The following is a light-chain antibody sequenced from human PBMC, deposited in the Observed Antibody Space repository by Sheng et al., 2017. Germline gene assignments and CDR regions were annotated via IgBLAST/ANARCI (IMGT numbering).Light chain of an antibody. Sequence: EIVMTQSPATLSVSPGESATLSCRASQSVTSNLAWYQQKPGQAPRHLIYGASTRATGIPARFSGSGSGTDFTLTISSLQSEDFAVYYCQQYKGTFGQGTKVEIK. CDR3: QQYKGT. V-gene: IGKV3-15*01. CDR2: GAS. J-gene: IGKJ1*01. CDR1: QSVTSN.